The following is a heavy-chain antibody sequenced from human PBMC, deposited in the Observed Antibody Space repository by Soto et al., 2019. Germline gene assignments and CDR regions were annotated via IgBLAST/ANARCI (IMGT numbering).Heavy chain of an antibody. CDR3: ARLPRSGGEHY. J-gene: IGHJ4*02. CDR1: GFRFTNYA. Sequence: QVQLVESGGGVVQPGRSLRLSCAASGFRFTNYAMHWVRQAPGKGLEWVSVKSYDGSIEYYADSVKGRFTISRDNSKNTLYLQMNSLGIEDTAVYHCARLPRSGGEHYWGQGTLVTVSS. D-gene: IGHD2-15*01. V-gene: IGHV3-30*14. CDR2: KSYDGSIE.